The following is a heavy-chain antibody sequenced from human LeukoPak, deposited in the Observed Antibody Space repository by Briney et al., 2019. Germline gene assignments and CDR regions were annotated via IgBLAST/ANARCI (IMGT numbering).Heavy chain of an antibody. CDR3: ARSGIDSDY. D-gene: IGHD2-15*01. Sequence: GGSLRLSCAASGFTFSSHSMNWVRQAPGKGLEWVSFISSSSSYIYYADSVKGRFTISRDNAKNSLYLQMNSLRAEDTAVYYCARSGIDSDYWGQGTLVTVSS. J-gene: IGHJ4*02. V-gene: IGHV3-21*01. CDR2: ISSSSSYI. CDR1: GFTFSSHS.